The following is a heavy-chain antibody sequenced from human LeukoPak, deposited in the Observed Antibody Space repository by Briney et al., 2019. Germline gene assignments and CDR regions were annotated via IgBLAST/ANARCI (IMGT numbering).Heavy chain of an antibody. Sequence: GGSLRLSCAASGFTFSSYAMSWVRQAPGKGLEWVSAISGSGGSTYYADSVKGRFTVSRDNSKNTLYLQMNSLRAEDTAVYYCAKDPTNIAVAGTSDYWGQGTLVTVSS. CDR3: AKDPTNIAVAGTSDY. CDR1: GFTFSSYA. CDR2: ISGSGGST. D-gene: IGHD6-19*01. V-gene: IGHV3-23*01. J-gene: IGHJ4*02.